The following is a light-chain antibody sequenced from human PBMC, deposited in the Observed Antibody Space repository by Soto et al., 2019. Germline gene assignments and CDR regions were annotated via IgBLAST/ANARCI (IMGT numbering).Light chain of an antibody. CDR2: DAT. CDR3: QQYSSYWT. Sequence: DIQMTQCPSTLSASVGDRVTITCRASQSISRWLAWYQQKPGKAPKLLIHDATSLESGVPSRLSGSASGTEFTLTISSLQPDDSATYYCQQYSSYWTFAQGTQVDIK. V-gene: IGKV1-5*01. J-gene: IGKJ1*01. CDR1: QSISRW.